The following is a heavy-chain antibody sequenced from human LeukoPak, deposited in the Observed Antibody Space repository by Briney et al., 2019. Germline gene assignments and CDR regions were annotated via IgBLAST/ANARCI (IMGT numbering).Heavy chain of an antibody. D-gene: IGHD5-18*01. J-gene: IGHJ3*02. Sequence: SETLSLTCTVSGGSISSYYWSWIRQPPGKGLEWIGYIYYSGSTNYNPSLKSRVAISVDTSKNQFSLKLSSVTAADTAVYYCARGSIQPWFYKLDAFDIWGQGTMVTVSS. CDR3: ARGSIQPWFYKLDAFDI. CDR2: IYYSGST. CDR1: GGSISSYY. V-gene: IGHV4-59*01.